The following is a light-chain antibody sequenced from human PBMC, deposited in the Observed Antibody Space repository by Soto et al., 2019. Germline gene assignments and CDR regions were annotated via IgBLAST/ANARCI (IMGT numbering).Light chain of an antibody. CDR3: SSYADSNILL. J-gene: IGLJ2*01. Sequence: QSALTQPPSASGSPGQSVTISCTGTSSDVGGYDYVSWYQHHPGKAPKLMIYEVNKRPSGVPDRFSGSKSGNTASLTVSGLQAEDEADYYCSSYADSNILLFAGGTQLTVL. V-gene: IGLV2-8*01. CDR1: SSDVGGYDY. CDR2: EVN.